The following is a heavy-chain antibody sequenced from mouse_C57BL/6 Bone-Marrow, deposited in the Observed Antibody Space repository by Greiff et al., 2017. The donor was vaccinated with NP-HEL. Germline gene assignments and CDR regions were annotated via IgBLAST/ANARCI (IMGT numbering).Heavy chain of an antibody. J-gene: IGHJ4*01. V-gene: IGHV1-76*01. CDR2: IYPGSGNT. Sequence: VQGVESGAELVRPGASVKLSCKASGYTFTDYYINWVKQRPGQGLEWIARIYPGSGNTYYNEKFKGKATLTAEKSSSTAYMQLSSLTSEDSAVYFCARGLRPLYYAMDYWGQGTSVTVSS. CDR1: GYTFTDYY. D-gene: IGHD2-4*01. CDR3: ARGLRPLYYAMDY.